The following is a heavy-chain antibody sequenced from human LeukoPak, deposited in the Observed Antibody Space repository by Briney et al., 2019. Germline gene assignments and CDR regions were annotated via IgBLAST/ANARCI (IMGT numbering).Heavy chain of an antibody. CDR3: ARQEYSSSRDY. Sequence: PSETLSLTCDVSGYSISSGYYWGWIRQPPGKGLEWIGSIYHSGSTYYNPSLKSRVTISVDTSKNQFSLKLSSVTAADTAVYYCARQEYSSSRDYWGQGTLVTVSS. J-gene: IGHJ4*02. CDR1: GYSISSGYY. CDR2: IYHSGST. V-gene: IGHV4-38-2*01. D-gene: IGHD6-6*01.